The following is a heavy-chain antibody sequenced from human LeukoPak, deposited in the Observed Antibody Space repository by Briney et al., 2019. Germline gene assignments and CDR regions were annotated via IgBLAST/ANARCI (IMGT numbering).Heavy chain of an antibody. CDR3: ARQGDGYYYMDV. D-gene: IGHD3-10*01. CDR1: GGSISSSSYY. CDR2: IYYSGST. V-gene: IGHV4-39*01. Sequence: PSETLSLTCTVSGGSISSSSYYWGWIRQPPGKGLEWIGSIYYSGSTYYNPSLKSRVTISVDTSKNQFSLKLSYVTAADTAVYYCARQGDGYYYMDVWGKGTTVTVSS. J-gene: IGHJ6*03.